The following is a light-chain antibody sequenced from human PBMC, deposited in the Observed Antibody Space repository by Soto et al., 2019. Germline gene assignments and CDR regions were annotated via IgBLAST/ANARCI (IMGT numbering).Light chain of an antibody. CDR2: DNS. CDR3: GTWDSSLNGGV. CDR1: TSNIGTYS. V-gene: IGLV1-51*01. Sequence: QSVLTQPPSVSAAPGQKVTISCSGSTSNIGTYSVSWYQQLPGTAPKLLIYDNSQRPSGIPDRFSGSKSGTSATLAITGLQTGDEADYYCGTWDSSLNGGVFGGGTTVTVL. J-gene: IGLJ3*02.